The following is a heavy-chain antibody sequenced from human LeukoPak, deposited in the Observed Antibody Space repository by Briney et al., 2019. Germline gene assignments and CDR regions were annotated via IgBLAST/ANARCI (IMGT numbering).Heavy chain of an antibody. Sequence: ASVKVSCKASGYTFTGYYMHWVRQAPGQGLEWMGWINPNSGGTNYAQKFQGRVTMTRDTSISTAYMELGSLRSEDTAVYYCAICSGGSCYSPWFDPWGQGTLVTVSS. CDR1: GYTFTGYY. CDR2: INPNSGGT. V-gene: IGHV1-2*02. CDR3: AICSGGSCYSPWFDP. D-gene: IGHD2-15*01. J-gene: IGHJ5*02.